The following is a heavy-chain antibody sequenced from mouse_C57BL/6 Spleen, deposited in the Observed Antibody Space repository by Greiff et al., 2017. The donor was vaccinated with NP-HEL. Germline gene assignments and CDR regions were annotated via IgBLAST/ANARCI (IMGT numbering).Heavy chain of an antibody. Sequence: EVKLVESGGGLVQPGGSLSLSCAASGFTFTDYYMSWVRQPPGKALEWLGFIRNKANGYTTEYSASVKGRFTISRDNSQSILYLQMNALRAEDSATYYCARHRYSFDYWGQGTTLTVSS. D-gene: IGHD2-12*01. J-gene: IGHJ2*01. CDR3: ARHRYSFDY. V-gene: IGHV7-3*01. CDR1: GFTFTDYY. CDR2: IRNKANGYTT.